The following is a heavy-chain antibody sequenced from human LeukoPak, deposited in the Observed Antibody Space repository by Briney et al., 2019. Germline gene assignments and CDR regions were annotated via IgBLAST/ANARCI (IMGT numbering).Heavy chain of an antibody. CDR2: IYSGGST. CDR1: GFTVISNY. CDR3: ARDDSTRGYAAYVPGVD. Sequence: GGSLRLSCAASGFTVISNYMSWVRRAPGKGLEWVSDIYSGGSTYYADSVKGRFTISRDSSKNTLYLQMNSLRVEDTAVYYCARDDSTRGYAAYVPGVDWGQGTLVTVSS. D-gene: IGHD5-12*01. J-gene: IGHJ4*02. V-gene: IGHV3-53*01.